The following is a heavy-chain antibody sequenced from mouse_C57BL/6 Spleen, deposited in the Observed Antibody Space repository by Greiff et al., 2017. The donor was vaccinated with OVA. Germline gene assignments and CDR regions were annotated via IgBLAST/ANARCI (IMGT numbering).Heavy chain of an antibody. Sequence: DVKLQESGPELVKPGASVKISCKASGYSFTGYYMNWVKQSPEKSLEWIGEINPSTGGTTYNQKFKAKATLTVDKSSSTAYMQLKSLTSEDSAVYYCARKNYGSSYLAYWGQGTLVTVSA. CDR2: INPSTGGT. CDR1: GYSFTGYY. CDR3: ARKNYGSSYLAY. D-gene: IGHD1-1*01. V-gene: IGHV1-42*01. J-gene: IGHJ3*01.